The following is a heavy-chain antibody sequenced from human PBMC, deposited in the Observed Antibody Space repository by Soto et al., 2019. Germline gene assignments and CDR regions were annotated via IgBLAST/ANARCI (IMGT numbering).Heavy chain of an antibody. V-gene: IGHV4-31*03. D-gene: IGHD4-17*01. CDR3: ARCRAVTTPDRFDY. Sequence: QVQLQESGPGLVKPSQTLSLTCTVSGGSISSGGYYWSWIRQHPGKGLEWIGYIYYSGSTYYNPSIKSRVTISVDTSTNQFSLKLSSLTAADTAVYYCARCRAVTTPDRFDYWGQGTLVTVSS. CDR1: GGSISSGGYY. J-gene: IGHJ4*02. CDR2: IYYSGST.